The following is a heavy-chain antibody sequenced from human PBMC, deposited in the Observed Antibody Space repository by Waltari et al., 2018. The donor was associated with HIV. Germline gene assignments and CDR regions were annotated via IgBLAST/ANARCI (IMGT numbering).Heavy chain of an antibody. V-gene: IGHV1-18*01. CDR2: ISVYNGNT. J-gene: IGHJ4*02. CDR3: ARVVGYYDSSGSYFDY. Sequence: QVQLVQSGAEVKKPGASVKVSCKASGYTFTSYGISWVRQAPGQGLEWMGWISVYNGNTNYAQKLQGRGTMTTDTSTSTAYMDLRSLRSDDTAVYYCARVVGYYDSSGSYFDYWGQGTLVTVSS. D-gene: IGHD3-22*01. CDR1: GYTFTSYG.